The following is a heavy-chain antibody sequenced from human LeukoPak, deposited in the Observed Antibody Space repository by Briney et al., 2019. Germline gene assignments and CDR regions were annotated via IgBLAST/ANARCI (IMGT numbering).Heavy chain of an antibody. V-gene: IGHV3-7*04. CDR1: GFTFNNYW. Sequence: GGSLRLSCAASGFTFNNYWMNWVRQTPGKGLEWVANIKHDGSETYYVDSVKGRFTISRDNAKNSLYLQMNSLRAEDTAVYYCARALTLPYSSSWYLTYYYYYMDVWGKGTTVTVSS. CDR2: IKHDGSET. J-gene: IGHJ6*03. CDR3: ARALTLPYSSSWYLTYYYYYMDV. D-gene: IGHD6-13*01.